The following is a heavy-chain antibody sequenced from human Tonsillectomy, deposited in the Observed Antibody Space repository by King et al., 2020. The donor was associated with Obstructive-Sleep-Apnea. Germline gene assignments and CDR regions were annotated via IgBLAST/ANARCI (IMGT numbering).Heavy chain of an antibody. V-gene: IGHV3-7*03. J-gene: IGHJ4*02. CDR2: IKEDGSEK. CDR1: GFTLSSYW. CDR3: ANLE. Sequence: VQLVESGGGLVQPGGSLRLSCVASGFTLSSYWINWVRQAPGKGLEWVANIKEDGSEKNYVDSVKGRFTISRDNAKNSLYLQMNSLRAEDTAVYYCANLEWGRGTLVTVSS.